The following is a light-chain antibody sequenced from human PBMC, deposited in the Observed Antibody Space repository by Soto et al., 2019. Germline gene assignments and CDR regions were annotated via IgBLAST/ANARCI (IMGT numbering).Light chain of an antibody. CDR1: QSISSY. Sequence: EIQMTQSPSSLSASVGDRVTITSRASQSISSYLNWYQQKPGKAPKLLIYAASSLQSGVPSRFSGSGSGTDFTLTISSLQPEDFATYYCQQSYSTPWTFGQGTKLDIK. CDR2: AAS. V-gene: IGKV1-39*01. CDR3: QQSYSTPWT. J-gene: IGKJ1*01.